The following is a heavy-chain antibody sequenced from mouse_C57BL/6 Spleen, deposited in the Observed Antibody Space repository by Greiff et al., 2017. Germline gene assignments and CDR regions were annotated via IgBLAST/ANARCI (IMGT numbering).Heavy chain of an antibody. D-gene: IGHD1-1*01. V-gene: IGHV3-6*01. CDR1: GYSITSGYY. CDR3: VYGSSYYWYFDV. J-gene: IGHJ1*03. Sequence: EVKLQESGPGLVKPSQSLSLTCSVTGYSITSGYYWNWIRQFPGNKLEWMGYISYDGSNNYNPSLKNRISITRDTSKNQFFLKLNSVTTEDTATYYCVYGSSYYWYFDVWGTGTTVTVSS. CDR2: ISYDGSN.